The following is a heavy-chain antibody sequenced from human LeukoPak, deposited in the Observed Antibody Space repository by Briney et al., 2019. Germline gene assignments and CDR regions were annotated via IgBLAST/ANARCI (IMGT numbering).Heavy chain of an antibody. CDR2: IWYDGSNK. CDR1: GFTFSSYG. D-gene: IGHD3-22*01. CDR3: ARAHYYDSSGYYYVWPANFYY. V-gene: IGHV3-33*01. Sequence: GGSLRLSCAASGFTFSSYGMHWVRQAPGKGLEWVAVIWYDGSNKYYADSVKGRFTISRDNSKNTLYLQMNSLRAEDTAVYYCARAHYYDSSGYYYVWPANFYYWGRGTLVTVSS. J-gene: IGHJ4*02.